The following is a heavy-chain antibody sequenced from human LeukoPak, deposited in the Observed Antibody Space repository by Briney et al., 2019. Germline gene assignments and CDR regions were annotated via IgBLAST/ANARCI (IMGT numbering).Heavy chain of an antibody. CDR2: IKQDGGEK. V-gene: IGHV3-7*01. Sequence: GGSLRLSCAASGFTFSRCWMSWVRQAPGKGLEWVANIKQDGGEKYYVDSVKGRFTISRDNAKNSLYLQMNSLRAEDTAVYYCERRTNAYDCWSDYYIDYWGQGTLVTVSS. CDR3: ERRTNAYDCWSDYYIDY. CDR1: GFTFSRCW. D-gene: IGHD3-3*01. J-gene: IGHJ4*02.